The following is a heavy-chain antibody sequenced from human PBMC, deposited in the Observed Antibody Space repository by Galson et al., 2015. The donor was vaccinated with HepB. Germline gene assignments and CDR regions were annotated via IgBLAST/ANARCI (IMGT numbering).Heavy chain of an antibody. Sequence: SLRLSCAASGFTFRNYAMSWVRQAPGKGLEWVSAITPSGDNTYSADSVKGRFTISRDNSQNTLFLQKTGLTADDTAIYYCSRVPPEYTSGWYRQALYYLHSWGQGTLVAVSS. CDR1: GFTFRNYA. J-gene: IGHJ5*01. CDR3: SRVPPEYTSGWYRQALYYLHS. CDR2: ITPSGDNT. D-gene: IGHD6-19*01. V-gene: IGHV3-23*01.